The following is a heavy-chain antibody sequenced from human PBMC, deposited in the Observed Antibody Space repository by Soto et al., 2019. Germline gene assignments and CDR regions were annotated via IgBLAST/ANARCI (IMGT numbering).Heavy chain of an antibody. CDR2: IYYSGST. D-gene: IGHD1-26*01. V-gene: IGHV4-59*01. J-gene: IGHJ4*02. CDR3: AREKRWELGNFDY. Sequence: QVQLQESGPGLVKPSETLSLTCTVSGGSISSYYWSWIRQPPGKGLEWIGYIYYSGSTNYNPSLKSRVTISVDTSKNQFSLKLSSVTAADTAVYYCAREKRWELGNFDYWGQGTLVTVYS. CDR1: GGSISSYY.